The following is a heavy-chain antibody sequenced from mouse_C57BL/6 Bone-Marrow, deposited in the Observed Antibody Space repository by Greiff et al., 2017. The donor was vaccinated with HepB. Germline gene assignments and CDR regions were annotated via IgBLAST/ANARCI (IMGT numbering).Heavy chain of an antibody. Sequence: EVKVVESGGDLVKPGGSLKLSCAASGFTFSSYGMSWVRQTPDKGLEWVATISSGGSYTYYPDSVKGRFTISRDNAKNTLYLQMSSLKSEDTAMYYCASCLYYDYDGAYWGQGTLVTVSA. CDR1: GFTFSSYG. J-gene: IGHJ3*01. CDR2: ISSGGSYT. V-gene: IGHV5-6*01. D-gene: IGHD2-4*01. CDR3: ASCLYYDYDGAY.